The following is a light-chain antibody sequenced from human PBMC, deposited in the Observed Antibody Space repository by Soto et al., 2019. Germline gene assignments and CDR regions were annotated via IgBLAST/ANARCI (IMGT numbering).Light chain of an antibody. Sequence: EIVMTQSPATLSVSPGERATLSCRASQSVGRNLAWYQQKPGQAPRLLIYGASTRATGIPARFSGSGSGTEVTLTISSLPSEDFAIYSCQQYNHWPPLTFGGGTKVEIK. CDR1: QSVGRN. J-gene: IGKJ4*01. CDR2: GAS. CDR3: QQYNHWPPLT. V-gene: IGKV3-15*01.